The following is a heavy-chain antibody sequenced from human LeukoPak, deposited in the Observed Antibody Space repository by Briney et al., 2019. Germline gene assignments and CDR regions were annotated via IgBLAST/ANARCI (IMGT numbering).Heavy chain of an antibody. CDR3: ARDLRMGGPWRQFDY. D-gene: IGHD3-16*01. CDR1: GGSISSYH. Sequence: PSETLSLTCTVSGGSISSYHWSWLRQPPGQGLEWIGYIYYSGSTNYNPALKIQVTISVDTSKNQFSLKLSSVTAADTAVYYCARDLRMGGPWRQFDYWGQGTLVTVSS. V-gene: IGHV4-59*12. CDR2: IYYSGST. J-gene: IGHJ4*02.